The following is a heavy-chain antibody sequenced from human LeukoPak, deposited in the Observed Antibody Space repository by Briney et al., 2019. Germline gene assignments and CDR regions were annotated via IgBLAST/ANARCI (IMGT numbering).Heavy chain of an antibody. Sequence: GSPRLSCAASGFTFSSYAMSWVRQAPGKGLEWVSVISGSGDSTYYADSVKGRFTISRDNSKNTLYLQMNSLRAEDTAVYYCAKAAMIVVVITTGIDYWGQGTLVTVSS. J-gene: IGHJ4*02. CDR1: GFTFSSYA. D-gene: IGHD3-22*01. CDR2: ISGSGDST. V-gene: IGHV3-23*01. CDR3: AKAAMIVVVITTGIDY.